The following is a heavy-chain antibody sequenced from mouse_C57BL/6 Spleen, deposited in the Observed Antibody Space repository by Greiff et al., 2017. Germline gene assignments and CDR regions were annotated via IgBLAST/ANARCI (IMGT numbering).Heavy chain of an antibody. Sequence: QVQLQQPGAELVRPGSSVKLSCKASGYTFTSYWMDWVKQRPGQGLEWIGNIYPSDSETHYNQKFKDKATLTVDKSSSTAYMQLSSLTSEDSAVYDCARGGVFWYFDVWGTGTTVTVSS. CDR2: IYPSDSET. CDR3: ARGGVFWYFDV. CDR1: GYTFTSYW. J-gene: IGHJ1*03. V-gene: IGHV1-61*01.